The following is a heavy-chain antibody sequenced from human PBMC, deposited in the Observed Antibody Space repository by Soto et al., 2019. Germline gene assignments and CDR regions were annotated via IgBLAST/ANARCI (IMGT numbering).Heavy chain of an antibody. V-gene: IGHV1-69*01. CDR2: IIPIFGTA. Sequence: QVQLVQSGAEVKKPGSSVKVSCKASGRTFRHSAISRVRQAPGQGLEWMAGIIPIFGTANYAQKFQGRVTVTADESTSTAYMELYSLRSEDTAVYYCAIPPEGGYKDGMDVWGQGTTVTVSS. CDR1: GRTFRHSA. D-gene: IGHD5-12*01. CDR3: AIPPEGGYKDGMDV. J-gene: IGHJ6*02.